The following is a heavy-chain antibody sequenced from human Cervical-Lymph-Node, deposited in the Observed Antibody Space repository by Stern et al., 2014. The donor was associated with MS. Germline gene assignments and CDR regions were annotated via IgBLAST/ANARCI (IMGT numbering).Heavy chain of an antibody. CDR1: GGSISSSSYY. V-gene: IGHV4-39*01. Sequence: VQLVESGPGLVKPSATLSLTCTVSGGSISSSSYYWGWIRQPPGQGLVWIGSLHYSGRTYPTPSLKSRVTLYDDPSQNPFSLQLSSVTAADTAVYYCARWAYSSGWYNWFDPWGQGTLVTVSS. CDR3: ARWAYSSGWYNWFDP. J-gene: IGHJ5*02. CDR2: LHYSGRT. D-gene: IGHD3-22*01.